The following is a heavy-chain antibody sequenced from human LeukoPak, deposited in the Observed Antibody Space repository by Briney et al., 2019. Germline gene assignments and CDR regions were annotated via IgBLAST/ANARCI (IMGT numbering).Heavy chain of an antibody. CDR3: VRGGYRGFDYEY. J-gene: IGHJ4*02. V-gene: IGHV3-21*01. CDR2: ISPDSNYK. Sequence: PGEPLRLSCAASGFTFSTYSMNWLRLAPGKGLEWVSSISPDSNYKYYVDSVKGRFTISRDNAKSSLYLQMNSLRAEDTAVYYCVRGGYRGFDYEYWGQGTLVTVSS. D-gene: IGHD5-12*01. CDR1: GFTFSTYS.